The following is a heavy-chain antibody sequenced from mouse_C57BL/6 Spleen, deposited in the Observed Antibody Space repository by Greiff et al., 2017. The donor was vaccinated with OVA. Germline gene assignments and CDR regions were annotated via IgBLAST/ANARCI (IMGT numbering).Heavy chain of an antibody. CDR3: VRQGSNWYFDV. CDR1: GFSFNTYA. V-gene: IGHV10-1*01. J-gene: IGHJ1*03. Sequence: EVKLMESGGGLVQPKGSLKLSCAASGFSFNTYAMNWVRQAPGKGLEWVARIRSKSNNYATYYADSVKDRFTISRDDSESMLYLQMNNLKTEDTAMYYCVRQGSNWYFDVWGTGITVTVSS. CDR2: IRSKSNNYAT.